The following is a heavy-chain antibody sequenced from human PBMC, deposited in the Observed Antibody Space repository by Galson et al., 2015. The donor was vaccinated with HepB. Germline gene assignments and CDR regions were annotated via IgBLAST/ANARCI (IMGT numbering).Heavy chain of an antibody. CDR2: INPHSGDT. CDR1: GYTFTGYY. V-gene: IGHV1-2*06. D-gene: IGHD3-22*01. Sequence: SVKVSCKASGYTFTGYYLHWVRQAPGQGLEWMGQINPHSGDTNYAQRFQGRVTMTRDTSASTAYMELSSLRSEDTAVYYCARGEIIVITFDYWGQGTLVTVPS. J-gene: IGHJ4*02. CDR3: ARGEIIVITFDY.